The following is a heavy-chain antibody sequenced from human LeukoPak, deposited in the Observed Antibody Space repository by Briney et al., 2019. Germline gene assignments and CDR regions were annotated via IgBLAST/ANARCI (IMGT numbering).Heavy chain of an antibody. D-gene: IGHD1-26*01. CDR3: ATVGATTDAFDI. V-gene: IGHV1-18*01. CDR1: GYTFTTYG. Sequence: ASVKVSCKASGYTFTTYGISWVRQAPGQGLEWMGWISAYNGNTNYPQKLQGRVTMTTDTSTSTAYMELRSLRSDDTAVYYCATVGATTDAFDIWGQGTMVTVSS. CDR2: ISAYNGNT. J-gene: IGHJ3*02.